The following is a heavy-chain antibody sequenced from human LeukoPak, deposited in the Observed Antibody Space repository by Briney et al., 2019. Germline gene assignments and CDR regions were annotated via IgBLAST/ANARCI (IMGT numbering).Heavy chain of an antibody. CDR1: GYSFTSYW. D-gene: IGHD3-10*01. CDR3: ARTGVTMVRGVIIPDYFDY. Sequence: GESLKISCKGSGYSFTSYWIGWVRPMPGKGLEWMGIIYPGDSDTRYSPSFQGQVTISADKSISTAYLQWSSLKASDTAMYYCARTGVTMVRGVIIPDYFDYWGQGTLVTVSS. V-gene: IGHV5-51*01. J-gene: IGHJ4*02. CDR2: IYPGDSDT.